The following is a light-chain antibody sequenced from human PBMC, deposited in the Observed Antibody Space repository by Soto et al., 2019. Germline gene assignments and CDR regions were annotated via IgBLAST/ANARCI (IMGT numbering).Light chain of an antibody. CDR1: QDIASW. J-gene: IGKJ1*01. Sequence: DIPMTQSPSSVSASVGDRVNIICRASQDIASWLAWYQQIPGKAPKLLIYAASSLHSGVPSRFSGSGSGTEFTLTISSLQPEDFATYFCGQAHSFPWTFGQGTKVEV. CDR2: AAS. V-gene: IGKV1-12*01. CDR3: GQAHSFPWT.